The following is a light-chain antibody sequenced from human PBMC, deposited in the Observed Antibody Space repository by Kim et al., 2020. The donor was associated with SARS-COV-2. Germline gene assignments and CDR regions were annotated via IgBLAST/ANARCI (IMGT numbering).Light chain of an antibody. Sequence: SVNLTGPLSGGHSSYAIAWHQQQPEKGPRYLMKLNSDGSHSKGDGIPDRFSGSSSGAERYLTISSLQSEDEADYYCQTWGTGMGVFGGGTKLTVL. CDR1: GGHSSYA. CDR3: QTWGTGMGV. CDR2: LNSDGSH. V-gene: IGLV4-69*01. J-gene: IGLJ3*02.